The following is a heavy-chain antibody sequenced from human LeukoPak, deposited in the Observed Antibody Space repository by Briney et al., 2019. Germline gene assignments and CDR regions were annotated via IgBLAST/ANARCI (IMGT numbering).Heavy chain of an antibody. V-gene: IGHV3-30-3*01. Sequence: PGGSLRLSCAASGFTLSSYSMHWVRQAPGKGLEWVAVISSDGNNKHYADSEKGRFTISRDNSKSTLFLQMNSLRAEDTSIYYCTRDKSIRGSNYSIPDYWGQGTLVTVSS. D-gene: IGHD3-16*01. CDR2: ISSDGNNK. CDR3: TRDKSIRGSNYSIPDY. J-gene: IGHJ4*02. CDR1: GFTLSSYS.